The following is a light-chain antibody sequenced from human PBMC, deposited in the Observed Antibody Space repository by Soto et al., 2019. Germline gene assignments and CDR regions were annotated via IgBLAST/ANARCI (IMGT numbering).Light chain of an antibody. CDR1: SSNIGSNS. V-gene: IGLV1-44*01. CDR3: AAWDDSLNVVV. J-gene: IGLJ2*01. Sequence: QSVLTQPPSASGTPGQRVTISCSGSSSNIGSNSVNWYQQFPGTAPKLLIYSNNQRPSGVPDRFSGSKSGTSASLAVSGFHSEDEADYYCAAWDDSLNVVVFGGGTKLPVL. CDR2: SNN.